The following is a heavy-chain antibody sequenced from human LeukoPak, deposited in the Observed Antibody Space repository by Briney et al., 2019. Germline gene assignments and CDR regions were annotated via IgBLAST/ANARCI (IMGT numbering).Heavy chain of an antibody. Sequence: SQTLSLTCTVSGDSISGGGYFWTWIRQRPGKGLEWIGYIYYTGGTYYNPSLKSRVTISVDTSKNQFSLNLNSVTAADTAVYYCARGLVVGGTCRLDYWGQGTLVTVSS. D-gene: IGHD1-1*01. J-gene: IGHJ4*02. CDR3: ARGLVVGGTCRLDY. CDR2: IYYTGGT. V-gene: IGHV4-31*03. CDR1: GDSISGGGYF.